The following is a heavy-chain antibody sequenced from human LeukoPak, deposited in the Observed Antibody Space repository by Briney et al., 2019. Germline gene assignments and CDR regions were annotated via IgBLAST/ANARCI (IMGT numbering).Heavy chain of an antibody. CDR2: IRYDGSNK. CDR1: GFTFSSHA. Sequence: GGSLRLSCAGSGFTFSSHAMSWVRQAPGKGLEWVAFIRYDGSNKYYADSVKGRFTISRDNSKNTLYLQMNTLRAEDTAVYFCAKGRDSSGYYYTDFDYWGQGTLVTVSS. V-gene: IGHV3-30*02. J-gene: IGHJ4*02. CDR3: AKGRDSSGYYYTDFDY. D-gene: IGHD3-22*01.